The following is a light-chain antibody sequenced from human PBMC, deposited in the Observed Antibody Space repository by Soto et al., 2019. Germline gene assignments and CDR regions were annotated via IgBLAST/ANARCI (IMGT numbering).Light chain of an antibody. CDR3: QQYGSSPRA. Sequence: EIVVTQSPGTLSLSPVERATLSCSASQSVTSTYLAWYQQRPGQAPRLGVYGASNRATGVPDRFSGSGYGTDFTLTISRLETEDFAVYYCQQYGSSPRAFGQGTKVDI. V-gene: IGKV3-20*01. CDR2: GAS. CDR1: QSVTSTY. J-gene: IGKJ1*01.